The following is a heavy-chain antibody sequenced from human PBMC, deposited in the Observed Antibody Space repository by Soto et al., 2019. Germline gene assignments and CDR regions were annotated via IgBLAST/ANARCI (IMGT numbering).Heavy chain of an antibody. CDR3: TRGDAAVSGDLY. CDR1: GESITTSNW. V-gene: IGHV4-4*02. J-gene: IGHJ4*02. D-gene: IGHD6-19*01. CDR2: IYHRRTT. Sequence: QVQLQESGPGLVKSSETLSLTCTVSGESITTSNWWSWVRQPPGGGLESIGAIYHRRTTNYNPSLTSRAPISLDKSKNQSSLKVKSVSAADPAMYYCTRGDAAVSGDLYWGQGILVAASS.